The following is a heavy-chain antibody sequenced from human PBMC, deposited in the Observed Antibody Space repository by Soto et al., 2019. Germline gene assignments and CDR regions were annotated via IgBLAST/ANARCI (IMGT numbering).Heavy chain of an antibody. V-gene: IGHV3-48*01. J-gene: IGHJ3*02. Sequence: GGSLRLSCAASGFTFSSYSMNWVRQAPGKGLEWVSYISSSSSTIYYADSVKGRFTISRDNAKNSLYLQMNSLRAEDTAVYYCASDDYGDYYSYLDAFDIWGQGTMVTVSS. CDR2: ISSSSSTI. CDR3: ASDDYGDYYSYLDAFDI. CDR1: GFTFSSYS. D-gene: IGHD4-17*01.